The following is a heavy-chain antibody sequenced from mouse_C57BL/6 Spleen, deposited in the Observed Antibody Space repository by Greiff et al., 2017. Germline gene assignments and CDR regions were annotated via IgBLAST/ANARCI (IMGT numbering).Heavy chain of an antibody. Sequence: EVMLVESGGGLVKPGGSLKLSCAASGFTFSSYTMSWVRQTPETRLEWVATISGGGGNTYYPDSVKGRFTISRDNAKNTLYLQMSSLRSEDTALYYCARMGITTVVALYAMDYWGQGTSVTVSS. J-gene: IGHJ4*01. CDR2: ISGGGGNT. D-gene: IGHD1-1*01. V-gene: IGHV5-9*01. CDR1: GFTFSSYT. CDR3: ARMGITTVVALYAMDY.